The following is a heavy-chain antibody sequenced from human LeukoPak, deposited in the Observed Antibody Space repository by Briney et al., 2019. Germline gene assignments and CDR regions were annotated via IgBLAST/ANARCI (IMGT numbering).Heavy chain of an antibody. D-gene: IGHD2-2*01. CDR2: IIPILGSA. CDR1: GGTFRRYG. CDR3: ARDIVVALPYYYYYGMDV. V-gene: IGHV1-69*01. Sequence: SVKVSCKASGGTFRRYGFSWVRQAPGQGLEWMGGIIPILGSANYAQKFQGRVTITADEFTSTAYMELSSLRSEDTAVYYCARDIVVALPYYYYYGMDVWGQGTTVTVSS. J-gene: IGHJ6*02.